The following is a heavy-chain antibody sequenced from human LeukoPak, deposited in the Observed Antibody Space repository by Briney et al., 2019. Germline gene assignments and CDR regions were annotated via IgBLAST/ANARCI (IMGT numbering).Heavy chain of an antibody. D-gene: IGHD3-10*01. Sequence: RPGGSLRLSCAASGFTFSSYAMSWVRQAPGKGLEWVSAISGSGGSTYYADSVKGRFTISRDNSKNTLYLQMNSLRAEDTAVYYCAKGSRLMVRGGTIDYWGQGTLVTVSS. CDR1: GFTFSSYA. CDR3: AKGSRLMVRGGTIDY. J-gene: IGHJ4*02. V-gene: IGHV3-23*01. CDR2: ISGSGGST.